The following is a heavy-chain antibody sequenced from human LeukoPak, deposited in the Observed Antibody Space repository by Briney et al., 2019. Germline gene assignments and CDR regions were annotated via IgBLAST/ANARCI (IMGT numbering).Heavy chain of an antibody. D-gene: IGHD3-22*01. CDR1: GFTFSSYW. J-gene: IGHJ4*02. V-gene: IGHV3-74*01. CDR3: ARVTYYYDSSGHYYFDY. Sequence: GGSLRLSCAASGFTFSSYWMHWVRQASGKGLVWVSRINSDGSSTSYADSVKGRFTISRDNAKNTLYLQMNSLRAEDTAVYYCARVTYYYDSSGHYYFDYWGQGTLVTVSS. CDR2: INSDGSST.